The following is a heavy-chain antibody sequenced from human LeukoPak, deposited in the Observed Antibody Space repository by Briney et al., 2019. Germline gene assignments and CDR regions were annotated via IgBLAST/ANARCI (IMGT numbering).Heavy chain of an antibody. CDR3: ARDSSSSRGNNWFDP. Sequence: ASVKVSCKASGYTFTSYDINWVRQATGQGLEWMGWMNLNSGNTGYAQKFQGRVTMTRNTSISTAYMELSSLRSEDTAVYYCARDSSSSRGNNWFDPWGQGTLVTVSS. CDR2: MNLNSGNT. D-gene: IGHD6-13*01. J-gene: IGHJ5*02. V-gene: IGHV1-8*01. CDR1: GYTFTSYD.